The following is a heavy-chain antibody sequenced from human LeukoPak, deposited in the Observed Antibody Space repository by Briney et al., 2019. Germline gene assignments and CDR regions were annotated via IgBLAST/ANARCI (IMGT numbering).Heavy chain of an antibody. CDR3: AGGVLLWFGDWSYAFDI. D-gene: IGHD3-10*01. Sequence: SETLSLTCTVSGGSISSGSYYWSWIRQPAGKGLEWIGRIYTSGSTNYNPSLKSRVTISVDTSKNQFSLKLSSVTAADTAVYYCAGGVLLWFGDWSYAFDIWGQGTMVTVSS. CDR2: IYTSGST. J-gene: IGHJ3*02. V-gene: IGHV4-61*02. CDR1: GGSISSGSYY.